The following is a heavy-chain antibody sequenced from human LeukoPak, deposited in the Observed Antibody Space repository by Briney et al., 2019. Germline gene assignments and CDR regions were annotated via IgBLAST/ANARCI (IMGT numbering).Heavy chain of an antibody. CDR1: GFTFSSYA. Sequence: GGSLRLSCAASGFTFSSYAMHWVRQAPGKGLEWVAVISYDGSNKYYADSVKGRFTISRDNSKNTLYLQMNSLRAEDTAVYYCARRYSYGYCDYWGQGTLVTVSS. J-gene: IGHJ4*02. CDR3: ARRYSYGYCDY. D-gene: IGHD5-18*01. CDR2: ISYDGSNK. V-gene: IGHV3-30*14.